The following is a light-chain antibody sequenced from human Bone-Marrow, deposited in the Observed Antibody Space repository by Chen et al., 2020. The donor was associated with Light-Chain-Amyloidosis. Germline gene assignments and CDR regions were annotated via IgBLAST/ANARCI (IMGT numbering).Light chain of an antibody. V-gene: IGLV3-25*03. J-gene: IGLJ2*01. CDR3: QSADSSGTYAVI. CDR2: RDT. Sequence: SSQLTLPPSLSLSPFQTAMITSSEDDLPTKYAYWYQQKTGQAPVLVIHRDTERHSGISERFSGSSSGTTDTLTISGVQAEDEADYHCQSADSSGTYAVIFGGGTKLTVL. CDR1: DLPTKY.